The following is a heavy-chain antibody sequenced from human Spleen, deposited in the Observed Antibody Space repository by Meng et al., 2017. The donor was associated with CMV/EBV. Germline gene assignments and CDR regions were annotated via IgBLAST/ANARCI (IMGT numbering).Heavy chain of an antibody. D-gene: IGHD6-19*01. CDR1: GFTFSSYS. V-gene: IGHV3-72*01. CDR2: IKKKADSYTT. J-gene: IGHJ6*02. CDR3: ADLAEAFGMDV. Sequence: GGSLRLSCAASGFTFSSYSMNWVRQAPGRGLEWVGQIKKKADSYTTYYAASVKGRFTISRDDSNNSLYLQMNSLKTEDSAVYYCADLAEAFGMDVWGQGTTVTVSS.